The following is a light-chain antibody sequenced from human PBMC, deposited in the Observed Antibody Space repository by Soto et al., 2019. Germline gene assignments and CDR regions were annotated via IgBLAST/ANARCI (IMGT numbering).Light chain of an antibody. CDR2: GVS. CDR3: NSYTTTSTVV. Sequence: QSALTQPASVSGSPGQSITISCTGTSSDVGTYNYVSWYQQHPVKAPKLMIYGVSNRPSGIPNRFSGSKSGNTASLTISGLEAEDEADYYCNSYTTTSTVVFGGGTKLTVL. CDR1: SSDVGTYNY. J-gene: IGLJ3*02. V-gene: IGLV2-14*01.